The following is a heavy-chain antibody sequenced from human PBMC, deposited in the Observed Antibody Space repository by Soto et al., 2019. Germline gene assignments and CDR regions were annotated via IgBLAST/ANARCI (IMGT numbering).Heavy chain of an antibody. CDR1: GGSISSNIYY. J-gene: IGHJ6*02. D-gene: IGHD3-22*01. Sequence: PSETLSLTCTVSGGSISSNIYYWGWIRQPPGKGLEWIGNIHYSGSTYYDSSLKNRVTISVDTSKNQFSLKLSSVTAADTAVYYCARGLGSYYVSSGYYSTGPGTADYGMDVWGQGTTVTVSS. CDR2: IHYSGST. CDR3: ARGLGSYYVSSGYYSTGPGTADYGMDV. V-gene: IGHV4-39*07.